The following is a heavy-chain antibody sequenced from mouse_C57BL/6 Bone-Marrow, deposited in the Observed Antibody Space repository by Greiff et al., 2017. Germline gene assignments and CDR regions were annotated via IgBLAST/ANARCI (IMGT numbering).Heavy chain of an antibody. D-gene: IGHD1-1*01. CDR3: ARQGTTDAMDY. J-gene: IGHJ4*01. CDR2: ISSGSSTN. CDR1: GFTFSDYG. Sequence: EVMLVESGGGLVKPGGSLKLSCAASGFTFSDYGMHWVRQAPEKGLEWVAYISSGSSTNYYADTVKGRFTISRDNAKNTLFLQRTSLRSEDTAMYYCARQGTTDAMDYWGQGTSVTVSS. V-gene: IGHV5-17*01.